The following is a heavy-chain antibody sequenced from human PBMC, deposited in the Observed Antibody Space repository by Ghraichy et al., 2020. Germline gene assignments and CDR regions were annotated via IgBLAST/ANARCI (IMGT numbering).Heavy chain of an antibody. Sequence: GSLRLSCAASGLAFRNYAMSWVCQAPGKGLEWVSSLSANGVSTYYADSVKGRFTISRDRSKNTLYLQMNFLRAEDTAIYYCAKELRGYSGYVGGYFHYWGQGTLVTVSS. CDR1: GLAFRNYA. CDR2: LSANGVST. V-gene: IGHV3-23*01. J-gene: IGHJ4*02. CDR3: AKELRGYSGYVGGYFHY. D-gene: IGHD5-12*01.